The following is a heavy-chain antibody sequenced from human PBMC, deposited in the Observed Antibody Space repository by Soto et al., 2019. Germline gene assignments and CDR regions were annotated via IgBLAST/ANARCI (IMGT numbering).Heavy chain of an antibody. D-gene: IGHD2-2*01. J-gene: IGHJ6*03. Sequence: GGSLRLSCAASGFTFSNAWMSWVHQAPGKGLEWVGRIKSKTDGGTTDYAAPVKGRFTISRDDSKNTLYLQMNSLKTEDTAVYYCTTGRHVNYCSSTSCPEDVGYYYYMDVWGKGTTVTVSS. V-gene: IGHV3-15*01. CDR1: GFTFSNAW. CDR3: TTGRHVNYCSSTSCPEDVGYYYYMDV. CDR2: IKSKTDGGTT.